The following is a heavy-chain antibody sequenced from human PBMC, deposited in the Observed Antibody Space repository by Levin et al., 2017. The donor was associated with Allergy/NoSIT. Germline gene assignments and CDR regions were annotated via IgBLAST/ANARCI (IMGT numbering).Heavy chain of an antibody. V-gene: IGHV3-33*01. CDR2: IWYDGSNK. CDR3: ARDKWTAMGHYFDY. J-gene: IGHJ4*02. D-gene: IGHD5-18*01. Sequence: QTGGSLRLSCAASGFTFSSYGMHWVRQAPGKGLEWVAVIWYDGSNKYYADSVKGRFTISRDNSKNTLYLQMNSLRAEDTAVYYCARDKWTAMGHYFDYWGQGTLVTVSS. CDR1: GFTFSSYG.